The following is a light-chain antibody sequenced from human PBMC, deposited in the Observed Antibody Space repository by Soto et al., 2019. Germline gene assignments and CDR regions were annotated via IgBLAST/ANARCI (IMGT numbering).Light chain of an antibody. V-gene: IGKV3-15*01. CDR2: GAS. CDR1: QSVSSN. CDR3: QKYNNWP. J-gene: IGKJ1*01. Sequence: EIVMTQSPATLSVSPGERATLSCRASQSVSSNLAWYQQKPGQAPRLLIYGASTRATGIPARFSGSGSGTEFTLTISSLLSEDFAVYYCQKYNNWPFGQGTKVDIK.